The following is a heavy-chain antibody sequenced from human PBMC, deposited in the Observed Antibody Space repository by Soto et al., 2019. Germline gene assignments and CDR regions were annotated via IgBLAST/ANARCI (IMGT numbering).Heavy chain of an antibody. V-gene: IGHV2-70*01. Sequence: SGPTLVNPTQTLTLTCTFSGFSLSTSGMCVSWIRQPPGKALEWLALIDWDDDKYYSTSLKTRLTISKDTSKNQVVLTMTNMDPVDTATYYWARISFRSGHFDYWGQGTLVTVSS. D-gene: IGHD6-19*01. J-gene: IGHJ4*02. CDR3: ARISFRSGHFDY. CDR1: GFSLSTSGMC. CDR2: IDWDDDK.